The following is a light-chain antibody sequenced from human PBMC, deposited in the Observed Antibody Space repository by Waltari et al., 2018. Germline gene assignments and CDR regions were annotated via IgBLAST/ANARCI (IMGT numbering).Light chain of an antibody. Sequence: QAVVTQEPSLTVSPGGTVTPTCGSSPGAVTSGHYPYWFQQKPGQAPRTLIYDTSNKHSWTPARFSGSLLGGKAALTLSGAQPEDEADYYYFLSYNAATRKVFGGGTKLRVL. V-gene: IGLV7-46*01. CDR3: FLSYNAATRKV. CDR2: DTS. J-gene: IGLJ2*01. CDR1: PGAVTSGHY.